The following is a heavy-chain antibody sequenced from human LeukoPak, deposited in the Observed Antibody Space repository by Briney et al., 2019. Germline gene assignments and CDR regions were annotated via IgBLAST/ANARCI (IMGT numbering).Heavy chain of an antibody. CDR1: GFIFSSYS. V-gene: IGHV3-21*01. CDR3: ARATRGIAATLENAFDI. J-gene: IGHJ3*02. CDR2: ISSSSTYI. Sequence: PGGSLRPSCAASGFIFSSYSMNWVRQAPGKGLEWVSSISSSSTYIYYADSVKGRFTISRDNAKNSLYLQMNSLRAEDTAVYYCARATRGIAATLENAFDIWGQGTMVTVSS. D-gene: IGHD6-13*01.